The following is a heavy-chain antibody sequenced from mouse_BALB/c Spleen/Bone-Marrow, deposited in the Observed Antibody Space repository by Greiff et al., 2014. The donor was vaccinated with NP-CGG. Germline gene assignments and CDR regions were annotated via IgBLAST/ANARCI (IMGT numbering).Heavy chain of an antibody. V-gene: IGHV1-69*01. CDR2: IDTSDSYI. CDR3: ARGGHDFSLDY. J-gene: IGHJ4*01. Sequence: QVQLQQSGAELVMPGALVKMSCKASGYTFTDKWMHWVKQRPGQGLEWIGAIDTSDSYINYNQKFKGKASLTVDASSSTAYMHLSSLTSDDSAVYYCARGGHDFSLDYWGQGTSVIVSS. D-gene: IGHD2-4*01. CDR1: GYTFTDKW.